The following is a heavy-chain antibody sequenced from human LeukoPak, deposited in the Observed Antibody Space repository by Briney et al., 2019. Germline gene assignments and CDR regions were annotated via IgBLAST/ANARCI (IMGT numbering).Heavy chain of an antibody. D-gene: IGHD6-13*01. CDR1: GGSISSGSYY. Sequence: PSETLSLTCTVSGGSISSGSYYWSWIRQPAGKGLEWIGRIYTSGSTNYNPSLKSRVTISVDTSKNQFSLKLSSVTAADTAVYYCARAGYSSSSEGYYYMDVWGKGTTVTISS. J-gene: IGHJ6*03. V-gene: IGHV4-61*02. CDR3: ARAGYSSSSEGYYYMDV. CDR2: IYTSGST.